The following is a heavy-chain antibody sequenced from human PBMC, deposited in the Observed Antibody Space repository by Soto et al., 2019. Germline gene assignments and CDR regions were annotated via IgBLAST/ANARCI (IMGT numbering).Heavy chain of an antibody. J-gene: IGHJ6*02. CDR3: ARPYYDFWSNYYKGPGYYYYGMDV. D-gene: IGHD3-3*01. Sequence: PXGSLRLSCSVSGVTFSTYAMHWVRQAPAKGLDWVTVISYDGSNRYYADSVKGRFTISRENSKNALFLQMNSLRAEDTAVYYCARPYYDFWSNYYKGPGYYYYGMDVWGQGATVTVSS. CDR1: GVTFSTYA. CDR2: ISYDGSNR. V-gene: IGHV3-30-3*01.